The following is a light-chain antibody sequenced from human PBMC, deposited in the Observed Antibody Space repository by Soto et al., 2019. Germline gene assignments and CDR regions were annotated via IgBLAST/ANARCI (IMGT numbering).Light chain of an antibody. Sequence: QSALTQPASVSGSPGQSITISCTGTSSDVAAYNFVSWYQQHPGEVPKLMIYEVIKRPSGISDRFSGSKSGNTASLTISGLQAEDEADYYCSAYTHSNTVICGGGTKVTVL. CDR1: SSDVAAYNF. J-gene: IGLJ2*01. V-gene: IGLV2-14*03. CDR3: SAYTHSNTVI. CDR2: EVI.